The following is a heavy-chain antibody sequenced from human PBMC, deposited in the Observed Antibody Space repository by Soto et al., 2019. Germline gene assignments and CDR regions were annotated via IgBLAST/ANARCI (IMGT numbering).Heavy chain of an antibody. Sequence: QVQLVESGGGVVQPGRSLRLSCAASGFTFSSYGMHWVRQAPGKGLEWVAVISYDGSNKYYADSVKGRFTISRDNSKNTLYLQMNSLRAEDTAVYYCAKDQGQQWLLYYYGMDVWGQGTTVTVSS. D-gene: IGHD6-19*01. J-gene: IGHJ6*02. CDR3: AKDQGQQWLLYYYGMDV. CDR2: ISYDGSNK. CDR1: GFTFSSYG. V-gene: IGHV3-30*18.